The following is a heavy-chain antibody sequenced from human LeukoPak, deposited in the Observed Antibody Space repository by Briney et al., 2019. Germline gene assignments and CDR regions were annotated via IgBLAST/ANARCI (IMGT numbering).Heavy chain of an antibody. CDR1: GYTFTSYG. J-gene: IGHJ4*02. Sequence: ASVKVSCKASGYTFTSYGISWVRQAPGQGLEWMGWISASNGYTNYAQKLQGRVTMTTDTSTSTAYMELRSLRSDDTAVYYCARRRPRRSDYYGSGSYYGDRGFDYWGQGTLVTVSS. CDR3: ARRRPRRSDYYGSGSYYGDRGFDY. D-gene: IGHD3-10*01. V-gene: IGHV1-18*01. CDR2: ISASNGYT.